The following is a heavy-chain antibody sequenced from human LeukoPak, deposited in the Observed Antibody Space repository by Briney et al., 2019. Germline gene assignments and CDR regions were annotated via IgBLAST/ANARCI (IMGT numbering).Heavy chain of an antibody. D-gene: IGHD6-19*01. CDR1: GYTFTSHY. CDR3: ARDLQRSGWYEVDY. Sequence: GGPVKASCKPSGYTFTSHYMQRVRPAPGQGLEWMGIIKPSGGSTSYAQKFQGRVTMTRDTSTSTVYMELSSLRSEDTAVYYCARDLQRSGWYEVDYWGQGTLVTVSS. CDR2: IKPSGGST. J-gene: IGHJ4*02. V-gene: IGHV1-46*01.